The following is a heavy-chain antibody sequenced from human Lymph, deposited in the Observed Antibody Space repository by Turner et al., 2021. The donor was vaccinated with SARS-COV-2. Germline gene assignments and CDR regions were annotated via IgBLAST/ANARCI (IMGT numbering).Heavy chain of an antibody. CDR2: IYSGGST. Sequence: EVQLVETGGRLIQPGGYLRPSCAASGFTVSSNYMTWVRQAPGKGLEWVSLIYSGGSTYYADSVKGRFTISRDNSKNTLYLQMNSLRAEDTAIYYCARDLQLYGMDVWGQGTTVTVSS. CDR3: ARDLQLYGMDV. D-gene: IGHD1-1*01. J-gene: IGHJ6*02. V-gene: IGHV3-53*02. CDR1: GFTVSSNY.